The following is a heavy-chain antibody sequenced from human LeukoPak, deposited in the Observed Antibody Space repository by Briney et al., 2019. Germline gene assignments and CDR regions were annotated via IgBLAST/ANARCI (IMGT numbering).Heavy chain of an antibody. J-gene: IGHJ5*02. CDR2: ISGDGDNT. CDR3: AKGVRSGTYYNCFDP. Sequence: GESLRLSCAASGFTLDDYALHWVRQAPGKGLEWISLISGDGDNTYYADFVKGRFTISRDNSKNSLYLQMSSLRADDTALYYCAKGVRSGTYYNCFDPWGQGTLVTVSS. CDR1: GFTLDDYA. V-gene: IGHV3-43*02. D-gene: IGHD1-26*01.